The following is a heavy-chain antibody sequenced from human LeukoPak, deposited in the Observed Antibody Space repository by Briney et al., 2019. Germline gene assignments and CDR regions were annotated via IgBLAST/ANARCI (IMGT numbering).Heavy chain of an antibody. Sequence: SVKVSCKASGGTFSSYAISWVRQAPGQGLEWMRGIIPIFGTANYAQKFQGRVTITADESTSTAYMELSSLRSEDTAVYYCASYLYDSPAYFDYWGQGTLVTVSS. CDR3: ASYLYDSPAYFDY. V-gene: IGHV1-69*13. D-gene: IGHD3-16*01. CDR2: IIPIFGTA. CDR1: GGTFSSYA. J-gene: IGHJ4*02.